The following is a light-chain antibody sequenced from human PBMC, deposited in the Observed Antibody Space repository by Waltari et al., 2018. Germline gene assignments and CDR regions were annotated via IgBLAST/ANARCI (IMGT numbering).Light chain of an antibody. Sequence: QAVVTQDPSLTVSPGGTVTLTCGSSTGAVTSGHYPYWFQQKPGKVPRTLIYDPSNKHSWTPARFSGSLLGGKAALTLSGAQPEDEAEYYCLLWYSGARWVFGGGTKLSVL. CDR2: DPS. CDR3: LLWYSGARWV. CDR1: TGAVTSGHY. J-gene: IGLJ3*02. V-gene: IGLV7-46*01.